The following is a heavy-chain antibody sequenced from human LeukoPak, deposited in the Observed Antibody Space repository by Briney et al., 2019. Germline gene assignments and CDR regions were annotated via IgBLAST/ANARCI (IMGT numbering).Heavy chain of an antibody. Sequence: GGSLRLSCAASGFTFSSYGMSWVRQAPGKGLEWVSAISGSGGSTYYADSVKGRFTISRDNAKNSLYLQMNSLRAEDTAVYYCARDKVQLWSTYYDYWGQGTLVTVSS. D-gene: IGHD5-18*01. CDR3: ARDKVQLWSTYYDY. J-gene: IGHJ4*02. V-gene: IGHV3-23*01. CDR1: GFTFSSYG. CDR2: ISGSGGST.